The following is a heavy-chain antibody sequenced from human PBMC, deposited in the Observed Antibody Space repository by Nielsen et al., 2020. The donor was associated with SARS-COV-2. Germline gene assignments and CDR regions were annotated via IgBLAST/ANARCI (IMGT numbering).Heavy chain of an antibody. D-gene: IGHD5-12*01. V-gene: IGHV4-31*03. CDR2: IFYSGST. CDR3: ARGGSSSAEYFQH. Sequence: SETLSLTCTVSGDSISSGGYSWSWIRHHPGTGLEWIGYIFYSGSTYYNPSLRSRVSISVDKSKNQFSLKLSSVTAADTAVYYCARGGSSSAEYFQHWGQGTLVTVSS. J-gene: IGHJ1*01. CDR1: GDSISSGGYS.